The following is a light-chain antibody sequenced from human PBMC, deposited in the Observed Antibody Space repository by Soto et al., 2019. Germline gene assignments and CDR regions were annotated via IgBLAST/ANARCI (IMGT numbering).Light chain of an antibody. CDR2: DAS. J-gene: IGKJ1*01. CDR3: QQYGSSPT. CDR1: QSLSSGY. Sequence: GCTQSPVTLSLSPGERVTLSCRASQSLSSGYLAWYQQKFGQAPRLLIYDASRRATGIPERFSGSGSGTDFTLTINRLEPEDFAVYYCQQYGSSPTFGLGTKVDIK. V-gene: IGKV3-20*01.